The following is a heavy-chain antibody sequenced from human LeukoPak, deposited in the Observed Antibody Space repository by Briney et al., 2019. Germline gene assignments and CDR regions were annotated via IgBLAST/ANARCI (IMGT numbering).Heavy chain of an antibody. Sequence: GGSLRLSCAASGFTFSNYAMSWVRQAPGKGLEWVSPISGSGGSTYYADSVKGRFTISRDNPKNTLYLQMNSLRAEDTAVYYCAKVGVGQQLVRGYFDYWGQGTLVTVSS. CDR2: ISGSGGST. CDR1: GFTFSNYA. J-gene: IGHJ4*02. V-gene: IGHV3-23*01. CDR3: AKVGVGQQLVRGYFDY. D-gene: IGHD6-13*01.